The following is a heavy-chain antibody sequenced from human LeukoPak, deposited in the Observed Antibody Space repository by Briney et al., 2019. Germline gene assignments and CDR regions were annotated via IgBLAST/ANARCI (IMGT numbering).Heavy chain of an antibody. Sequence: GRSLRLSCAASGFTFSSYEINCVRQAPGMGLEWVSSISCGGNNIYYADSVKRRFTISRDNAKNSLYLQMNSLRAEDTAVYYCGRTMTYGSGSPYIPFDYWGQGTLVAVSS. D-gene: IGHD3-10*01. CDR1: GFTFSSYE. CDR3: GRTMTYGSGSPYIPFDY. J-gene: IGHJ4*02. CDR2: ISCGGNNI. V-gene: IGHV3-48*03.